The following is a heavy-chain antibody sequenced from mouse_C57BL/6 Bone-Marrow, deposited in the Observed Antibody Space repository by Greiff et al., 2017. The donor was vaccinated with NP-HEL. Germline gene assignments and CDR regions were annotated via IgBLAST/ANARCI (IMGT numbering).Heavy chain of an antibody. J-gene: IGHJ2*01. CDR1: GYTFTSYG. CDR3: ARWGIWLRLYYFDY. CDR2: IYPRSGNT. D-gene: IGHD2-2*01. V-gene: IGHV1-81*01. Sequence: QVQLQQSGAELARPGASVKLSCKASGYTFTSYGISWVKQRTGQGLEWIGEIYPRSGNTYYNEKFKGKATLTADKSSSTAYMELRSLTSEDSAVYFCARWGIWLRLYYFDYWGQGTTLTVSS.